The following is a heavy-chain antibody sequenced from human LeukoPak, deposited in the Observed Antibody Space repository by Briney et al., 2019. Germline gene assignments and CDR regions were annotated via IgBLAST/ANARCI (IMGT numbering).Heavy chain of an antibody. J-gene: IGHJ4*02. V-gene: IGHV4-39*01. CDR2: IHYSGST. Sequence: PSETLSLTCTVSGGSISSTSYYWDWIRQPPGKGLEWIGSIHYSGSTYYNPSLKSRVTISLDTSRNQFSLKLCSVTAADTAVYYCARLGRLVFYFDYWGQGTLVTVSS. CDR1: GGSISSTSYY. D-gene: IGHD1-26*01. CDR3: ARLGRLVFYFDY.